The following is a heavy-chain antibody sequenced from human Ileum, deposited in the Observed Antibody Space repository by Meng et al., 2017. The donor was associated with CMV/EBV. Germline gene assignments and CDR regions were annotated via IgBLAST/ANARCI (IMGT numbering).Heavy chain of an antibody. CDR3: AREAVDTPGNYYSPLES. J-gene: IGHJ4*02. V-gene: IGHV3-13*01. CDR1: GVTFATSD. D-gene: IGHD2-15*01. Sequence: GSLRLSCEASGVTFATSDMHWVRQTAVKGLEWVSCIGKNGDTYYADSVRGRFTISRENAKNTLYLQMNDLRAGDTAVYYCAREAVDTPGNYYSPLESWGQGTLVTVSS. CDR2: IGKNGDT.